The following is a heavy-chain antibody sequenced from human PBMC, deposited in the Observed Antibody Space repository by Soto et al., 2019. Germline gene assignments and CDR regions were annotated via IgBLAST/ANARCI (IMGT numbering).Heavy chain of an antibody. V-gene: IGHV4-39*01. Sequence: QLHLQESGPGLVKSSETLSLTCTVSGVSLSARDYYWGWIRQPPGKGLQWVASISYSEGTLYNSSLKSRVTISQDTSKNQFSLSLTSVTAEDTAVFYCASHRTYWPFDYWGQGTVVTVSS. CDR2: ISYSEGT. D-gene: IGHD2-8*02. CDR1: GVSLSARDYY. CDR3: ASHRTYWPFDY. J-gene: IGHJ4*02.